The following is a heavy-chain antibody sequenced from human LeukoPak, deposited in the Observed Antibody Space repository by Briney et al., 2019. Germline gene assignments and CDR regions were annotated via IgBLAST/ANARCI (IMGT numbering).Heavy chain of an antibody. D-gene: IGHD5-24*01. J-gene: IGHJ4*02. CDR3: AKDDAWLQYND. CDR1: GFTFSSYG. V-gene: IGHV3-30*18. CDR2: ISYDGSNK. Sequence: GGSLRLSCAASGFTFSSYGMHWVRQAPGKGLEWVAVISYDGSNKYYADSVKGRFTVSRDNSKNTLYLQINSLRDEDTAVYYCAKDDAWLQYNDWGQGTLVTVSS.